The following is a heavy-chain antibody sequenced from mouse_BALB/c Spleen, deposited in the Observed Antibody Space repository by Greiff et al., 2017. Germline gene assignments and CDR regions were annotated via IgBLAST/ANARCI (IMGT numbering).Heavy chain of an antibody. CDR2: ISYDGSN. Sequence: EVQLVESGPGLVKPSQSLSLTCSVTGYSITSGYYWNWIRQFPGNKLEWMGYISYDGSNNYNPSLKNRISITRDTSKNQFFLKLNSVTTEDTATYYCARGSNWDVYFDYWGQGTTLTVSS. V-gene: IGHV3-6*02. CDR3: ARGSNWDVYFDY. D-gene: IGHD4-1*01. J-gene: IGHJ2*01. CDR1: GYSITSGYY.